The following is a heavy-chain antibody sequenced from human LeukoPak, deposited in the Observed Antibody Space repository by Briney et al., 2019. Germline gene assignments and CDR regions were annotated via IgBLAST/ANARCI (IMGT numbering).Heavy chain of an antibody. J-gene: IGHJ4*02. CDR3: ARDEYSSGWIDY. CDR1: GFTFSSYA. Sequence: GGSLRLSCAASGFTFSSYAMSWVRQAPGKGLEWVSAISGSGGSTYYADSVKGRFTISRDNAKNSLYLQMNSLRAEDTAVYYCARDEYSSGWIDYWGQGTLVTVSS. CDR2: ISGSGGST. D-gene: IGHD6-19*01. V-gene: IGHV3-23*01.